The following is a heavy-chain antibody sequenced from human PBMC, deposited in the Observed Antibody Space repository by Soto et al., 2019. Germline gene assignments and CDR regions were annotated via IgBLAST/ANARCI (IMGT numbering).Heavy chain of an antibody. J-gene: IGHJ5*02. CDR1: GGSINNYY. D-gene: IGHD3-10*01. CDR3: ATGRFSALVRGVLIFDP. CDR2: IHYSGST. Sequence: QVLLQESGPGLVKPSETLSLTCTVSGGSINNYYWNWIRQPPGKGLERIGSIHYSGSTNYKPPLKSRVTIAGDTSKNQFSLELNSVTAADTAVYYCATGRFSALVRGVLIFDPWGQGTLVTVSS. V-gene: IGHV4-59*01.